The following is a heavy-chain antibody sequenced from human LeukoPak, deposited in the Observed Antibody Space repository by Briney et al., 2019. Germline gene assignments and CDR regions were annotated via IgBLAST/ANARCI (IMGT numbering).Heavy chain of an antibody. CDR2: INPNIGGT. CDR3: ARTWGIAAVIDY. J-gene: IGHJ4*02. Sequence: ASVKVSRKASGYTFIGYYIHWVRQAPGHGLEWMGWINPNIGGTNYAQKFQGRVTMTRDTSITTAYMELSRLRSDDTAVYYCARTWGIAAVIDYWGQGTLVTVSS. D-gene: IGHD6-13*01. V-gene: IGHV1-2*02. CDR1: GYTFIGYY.